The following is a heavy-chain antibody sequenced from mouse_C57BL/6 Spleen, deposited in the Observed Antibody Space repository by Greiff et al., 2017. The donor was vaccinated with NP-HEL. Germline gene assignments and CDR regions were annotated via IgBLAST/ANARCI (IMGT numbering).Heavy chain of an antibody. CDR3: ARALYDYDYYAMDY. CDR2: ISYDGSN. V-gene: IGHV3-6*01. Sequence: ESGPGLMKPSQSLSLTCSVTGYSITSGYYWNWIRQFPGNKLEWMGYISYDGSNNYNPSLKNRISITRDTSKNQFFLKLNSVTTEDTATYYCARALYDYDYYAMDYWGQGTSVTVSS. J-gene: IGHJ4*01. CDR1: GYSITSGYY. D-gene: IGHD2-4*01.